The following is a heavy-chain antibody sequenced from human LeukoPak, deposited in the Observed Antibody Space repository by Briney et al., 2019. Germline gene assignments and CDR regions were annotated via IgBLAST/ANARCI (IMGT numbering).Heavy chain of an antibody. J-gene: IGHJ5*02. D-gene: IGHD3-10*01. CDR1: GGSISSSNYY. V-gene: IGHV4-39*07. CDR3: ARILYGSANWIDP. CDR2: IYYTGST. Sequence: PSETLSLTCTVSGGSISSSNYYWGWIRQPPGKGLEWIGSIYYTGSTYYNPSLKSRVTISVDTSKNQFSLRLSSVTAADTAVYYCARILYGSANWIDPWGQGTLVTVSS.